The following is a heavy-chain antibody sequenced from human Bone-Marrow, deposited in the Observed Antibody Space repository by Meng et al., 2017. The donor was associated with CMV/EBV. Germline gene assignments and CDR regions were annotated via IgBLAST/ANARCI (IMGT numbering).Heavy chain of an antibody. CDR2: IYYSGST. D-gene: IGHD3-22*01. CDR1: GGSISSSSYY. CDR3: AAGGYYYFDY. J-gene: IGHJ4*02. Sequence: GSLRLSCTVSGGSISSSSYYWGWIRQPPGKGLEWIGSIYYSGSTYYNPSLKSRVTISVDTSKNQFSLKLSSVTAADTAVYYCAAGGYYYFDYWGPGTLVTVSS. V-gene: IGHV4-39*07.